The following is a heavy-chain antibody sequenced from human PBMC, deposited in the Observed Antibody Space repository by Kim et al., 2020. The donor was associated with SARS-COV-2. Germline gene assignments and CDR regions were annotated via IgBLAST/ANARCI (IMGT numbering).Heavy chain of an antibody. D-gene: IGHD6-19*01. V-gene: IGHV3-23*01. Sequence: DSGNACFTISTDKSENTLYLQMNSLRAEDTAVYYCAKDLRRIAVAEGMDVWGQGTTVTVSS. CDR3: AKDLRRIAVAEGMDV. J-gene: IGHJ6*02.